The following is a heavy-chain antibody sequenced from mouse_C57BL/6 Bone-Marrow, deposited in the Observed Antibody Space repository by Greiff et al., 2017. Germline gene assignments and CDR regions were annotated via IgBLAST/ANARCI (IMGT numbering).Heavy chain of an antibody. CDR1: GYSFTDYY. CDR2: INPNNGGT. CDR3: ASFYDYDAAYYAMDY. D-gene: IGHD2-4*01. V-gene: IGHV1-26*01. J-gene: IGHJ4*01. Sequence: VQLQQSGPELVKPGASVKISCKASGYSFTDYYMNWVKQSHGKSLEWIGDINPNNGGTSYNQKFKGKATLTVDKSSSTAYMELRSLTSEDSAVYYCASFYDYDAAYYAMDYWGQGTSVTVSS.